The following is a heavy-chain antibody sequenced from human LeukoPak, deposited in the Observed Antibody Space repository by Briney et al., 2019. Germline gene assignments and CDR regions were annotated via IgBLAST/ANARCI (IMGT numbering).Heavy chain of an antibody. CDR3: AKESYVNYYYYYMDV. D-gene: IGHD3-10*02. CDR1: GFTVSSNY. J-gene: IGHJ6*03. CDR2: IYSGGST. V-gene: IGHV3-53*05. Sequence: GGSLRLSCAASGFTVSSNYMSWVRQAPGKGLEWVSVIYSGGSTYYADSVKGRFTISRDNSKNTLYLQMNSLRAEDTAVYYCAKESYVNYYYYYMDVWGKGTTVTISS.